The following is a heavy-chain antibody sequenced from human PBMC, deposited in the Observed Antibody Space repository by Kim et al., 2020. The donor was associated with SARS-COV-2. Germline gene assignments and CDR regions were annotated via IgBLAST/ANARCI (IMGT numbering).Heavy chain of an antibody. CDR3: ARESVVVPAASQDAFDI. Sequence: VKGRLTNPRENAKNSLYLQMNSLRAEDTAVYYCARESVVVPAASQDAFDIWGQGTMVTVSS. V-gene: IGHV3-21*01. D-gene: IGHD2-2*01. J-gene: IGHJ3*02.